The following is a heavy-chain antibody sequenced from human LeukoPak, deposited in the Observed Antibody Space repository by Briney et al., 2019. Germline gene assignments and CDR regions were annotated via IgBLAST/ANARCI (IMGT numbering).Heavy chain of an antibody. J-gene: IGHJ5*02. Sequence: ASVKVSCKASGGTCSIYAISWVRQAPGQGLEWMGGIIPIFGTANYAQKFQGRVTITADKSTSTAYMELSSLRSEDTAVYYCAGGYCSSTSCLGWFDPWGQGTLVTVSS. D-gene: IGHD2-2*01. V-gene: IGHV1-69*06. CDR3: AGGYCSSTSCLGWFDP. CDR2: IIPIFGTA. CDR1: GGTCSIYA.